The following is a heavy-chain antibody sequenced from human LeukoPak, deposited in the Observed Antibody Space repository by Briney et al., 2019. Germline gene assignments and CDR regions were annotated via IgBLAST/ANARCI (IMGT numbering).Heavy chain of an antibody. CDR1: GYTFTGHY. J-gene: IGHJ4*02. CDR2: INPKNAGT. V-gene: IGHV1-2*02. Sequence: ASVKVSCKASGYTFTGHYMHWVRQAPGQGLEWMGWINPKNAGTNFAQRFQGRVTMTRDTSISTVCMELSRLRSDDTALYYCARTLYIAAVPGGFDYWGEGTLVTVSS. D-gene: IGHD6-13*01. CDR3: ARTLYIAAVPGGFDY.